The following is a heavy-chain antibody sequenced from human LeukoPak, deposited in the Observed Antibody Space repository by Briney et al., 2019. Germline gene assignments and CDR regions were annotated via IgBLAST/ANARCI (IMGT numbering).Heavy chain of an antibody. V-gene: IGHV4-34*01. CDR2: INHSGST. CDR3: ARMIVVVITGWFDP. D-gene: IGHD3-22*01. J-gene: IGHJ5*02. CDR1: GGSFSGYY. Sequence: SETLSLTCAVYGGSFSGYYWSWIRQPPGKGLEWIGEINHSGSTNYNPSLKSRVTISVDTSKNQFSLKLGSVTAADTAVYYCARMIVVVITGWFDPWGQGTLVTVSS.